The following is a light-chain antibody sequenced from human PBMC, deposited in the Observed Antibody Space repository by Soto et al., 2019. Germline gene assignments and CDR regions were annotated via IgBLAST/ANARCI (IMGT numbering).Light chain of an antibody. Sequence: QSVLTQPPSVSGAPGQRVTISCTGSSSNIGTNYDLHWYQQLPGTAPKLLIYDHTNRPSGVPDRFSGSTSGTSASLAITGLQAEDEADYYCQSYDSSLSAVVFGGGTKVTVL. CDR2: DHT. CDR1: SSNIGTNYD. V-gene: IGLV1-40*01. J-gene: IGLJ2*01. CDR3: QSYDSSLSAVV.